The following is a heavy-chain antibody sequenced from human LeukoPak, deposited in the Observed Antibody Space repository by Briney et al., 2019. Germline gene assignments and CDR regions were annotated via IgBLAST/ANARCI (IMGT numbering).Heavy chain of an antibody. Sequence: SETLSLTCAVYGGSFSGYYWSWIRQPPGKGLEWIGEINHSGSTNYNPSLKSRVTISVDTSKNQFSLKLSSVTAADTAVYYCARGPSSSWFDYWGRGTLVTVSS. J-gene: IGHJ4*02. D-gene: IGHD6-13*01. V-gene: IGHV4-34*01. CDR1: GGSFSGYY. CDR2: INHSGST. CDR3: ARGPSSSWFDY.